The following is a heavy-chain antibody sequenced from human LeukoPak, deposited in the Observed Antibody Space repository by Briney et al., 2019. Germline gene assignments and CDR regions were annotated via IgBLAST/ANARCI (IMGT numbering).Heavy chain of an antibody. CDR2: IYHSGST. J-gene: IGHJ3*02. CDR1: GGSISSGGYS. V-gene: IGHV4-30-2*01. CDR3: ARALAYCGGDCYPYQMDAFDI. D-gene: IGHD2-21*02. Sequence: SQTLSLTCAVSGGSISSGGYSWSWIRQPPGKGLEWIGYIYHSGSTYYNPSLKSRVTISVDRSKNQFSLKLSSVTAADTAVFYCARALAYCGGDCYPYQMDAFDIWGQGTMVTVSS.